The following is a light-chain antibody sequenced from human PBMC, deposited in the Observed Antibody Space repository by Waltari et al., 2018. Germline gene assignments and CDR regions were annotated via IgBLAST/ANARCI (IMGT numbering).Light chain of an antibody. J-gene: IGLJ3*02. CDR3: AAWDNSLNTGV. CDR1: DSNICSNY. V-gene: IGLV1-51*01. CDR2: QNN. Sequence: QSVLTQPPSVSAAPGQKVTIACSGSDSNICSNYVSWYQQVPGTAPKLLIYQNNKRLSVTPDRFAGSKSGTSATLDITTLQTGDEADYYCAAWDNSLNTGVFGGRTKLTVL.